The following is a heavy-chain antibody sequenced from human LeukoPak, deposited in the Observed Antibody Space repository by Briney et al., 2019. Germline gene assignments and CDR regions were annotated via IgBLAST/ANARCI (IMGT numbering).Heavy chain of an antibody. CDR3: GSNWSDFDY. D-gene: IGHD1-1*01. CDR1: GYSITSGHY. Sequence: PSETRSLTCTVSGYSITSGHYWGWIRQPPGKGLEWIGSLYEGETTYYNPSLKTRLTISLDTSKNQFSLRLSSVTAADTAVYYCGSNWSDFDYWGQGILVTVSS. V-gene: IGHV4-38-2*02. J-gene: IGHJ4*02. CDR2: LYEGETT.